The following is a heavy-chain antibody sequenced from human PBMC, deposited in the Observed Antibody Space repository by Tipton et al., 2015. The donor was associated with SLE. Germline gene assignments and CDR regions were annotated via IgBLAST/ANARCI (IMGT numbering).Heavy chain of an antibody. J-gene: IGHJ4*02. V-gene: IGHV4-39*07. Sequence: TLSLTCTVSGGSISSSSYYWGWIRQPPGKGLEWIGSIYYSGITYYNPSLKSRVTISVDTSKNQFSLKLSSVTAADTAVYYCAREMDSSGPTFDYWGQGTLVTVSS. CDR2: IYYSGIT. CDR3: AREMDSSGPTFDY. D-gene: IGHD6-19*01. CDR1: GGSISSSSYY.